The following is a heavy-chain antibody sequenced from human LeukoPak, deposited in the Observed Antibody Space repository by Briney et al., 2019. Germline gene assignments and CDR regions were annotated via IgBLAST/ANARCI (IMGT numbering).Heavy chain of an antibody. J-gene: IGHJ3*01. CDR3: AREPGGSSRDNREWGAFDG. D-gene: IGHD1-26*01. V-gene: IGHV3-7*01. Sequence: GGSLKLSCAASGFSFSKYWMTWVRQSPGKGLQWVANINQNGRAQQYADSVKGRFIISRDNTNNRLYLQLHNLTGEDTGVYFCAREPGGSSRDNREWGAFDGWGQGTVVTISS. CDR1: GFSFSKYW. CDR2: INQNGRAQ.